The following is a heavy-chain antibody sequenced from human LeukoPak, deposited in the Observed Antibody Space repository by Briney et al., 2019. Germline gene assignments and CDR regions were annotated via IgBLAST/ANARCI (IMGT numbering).Heavy chain of an antibody. V-gene: IGHV5-51*01. J-gene: IGHJ4*02. CDR2: IFPGDSDT. Sequence: GASPKISCKASGYIFNNFWIAWVRQVPGKGLECLGSIFPGDSDTKYSPSFQGHVTISADKSVNTAYLQWNRLNDSDTGIYNGARLGYTNSPGDYWGQGTLVTVSS. CDR3: ARLGYTNSPGDY. CDR1: GYIFNNFW. D-gene: IGHD5-12*01.